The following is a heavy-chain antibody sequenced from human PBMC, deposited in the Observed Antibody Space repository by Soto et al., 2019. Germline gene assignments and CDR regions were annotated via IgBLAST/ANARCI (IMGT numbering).Heavy chain of an antibody. CDR3: ARDLYGYSYGSNWFDP. V-gene: IGHV3-33*01. D-gene: IGHD5-18*01. CDR1: GFTFSSYG. Sequence: GGSLRLSCAASGFTFSSYGMHWVRQAPGKGLEWVAVIWYDGSNKYYADSVKGRFTISRDNSKNTLYLQMNSLRAEDTAVYYCARDLYGYSYGSNWFDPWGQGTLVTVSS. J-gene: IGHJ5*02. CDR2: IWYDGSNK.